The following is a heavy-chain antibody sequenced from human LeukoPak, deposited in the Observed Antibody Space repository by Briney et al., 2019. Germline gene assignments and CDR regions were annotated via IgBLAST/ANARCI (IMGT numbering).Heavy chain of an antibody. CDR1: GGSISSGSYY. CDR2: IYTSGST. V-gene: IGHV4-61*02. D-gene: IGHD4-17*01. CDR3: ARYPGRGTTSYAFDI. J-gene: IGHJ3*02. Sequence: SQTLSLTCTVSGGSISSGSYYWSWIRQPAGKGLEWIGRIYTSGSTNYNPSLKSRVTISVDTSKNQFSLKLSAVTAADTAVYYCARYPGRGTTSYAFDIWGQGTMVTVSS.